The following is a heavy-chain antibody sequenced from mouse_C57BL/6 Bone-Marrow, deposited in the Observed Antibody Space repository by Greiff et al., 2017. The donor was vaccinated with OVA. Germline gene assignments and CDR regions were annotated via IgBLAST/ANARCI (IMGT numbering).Heavy chain of an antibody. CDR3: ARGEYYGYAFDY. J-gene: IGHJ2*01. D-gene: IGHD2-2*01. CDR1: GYSFAGYF. Sequence: EVQLQESGPELVKPGDSVKISCKASGYSFAGYFMNWVMQSHGKSLEWIGRINPYNGDTFYNQKFKGKATLTVDKSSSTAHMELRSLTSEDSAVYYCARGEYYGYAFDYWGQGTTLTVSS. CDR2: INPYNGDT. V-gene: IGHV1-20*01.